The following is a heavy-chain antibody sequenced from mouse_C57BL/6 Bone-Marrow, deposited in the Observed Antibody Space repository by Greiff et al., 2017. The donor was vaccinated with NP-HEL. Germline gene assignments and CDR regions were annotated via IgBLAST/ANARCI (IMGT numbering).Heavy chain of an antibody. J-gene: IGHJ2*01. Sequence: VQLQQSGAELVRPGPSVKVSCKASGYAFTNYLIEWVKQRPGQGLEWIGVINPGSGGTNYNEKFKGKATLTADKSSSTAYMQLSSLTSEDSAVYFCARSEGGNYFDYWGQGTTLTVSS. CDR2: INPGSGGT. CDR3: ARSEGGNYFDY. CDR1: GYAFTNYL. V-gene: IGHV1-54*01.